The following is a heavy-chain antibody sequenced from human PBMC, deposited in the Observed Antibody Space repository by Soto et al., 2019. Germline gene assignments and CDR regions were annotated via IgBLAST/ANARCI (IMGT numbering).Heavy chain of an antibody. CDR2: IYWDDDK. CDR3: AHSLFYYGSGSQEFDY. J-gene: IGHJ4*02. CDR1: GFSLSTSGVG. V-gene: IGHV2-5*02. D-gene: IGHD3-10*01. Sequence: QITLKESGPPLVKPTQTLTLTCTFSGFSLSTSGVGVGWIRQPPGKALEWLAVIYWDDDKRYSPSLKSRVTIIKDTSKNHVVLTMTNMDPVDTATYYCAHSLFYYGSGSQEFDYWGQGTLVTVSS.